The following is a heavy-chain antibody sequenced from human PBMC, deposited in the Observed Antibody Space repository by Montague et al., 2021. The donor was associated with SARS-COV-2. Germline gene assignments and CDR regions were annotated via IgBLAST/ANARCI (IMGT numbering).Heavy chain of an antibody. CDR3: AKALQYNWFDP. V-gene: IGHV4-59*01. Sequence: SETLSLTCTVSGGSIDSYYWSWLRQPPGKGLEWIGYIYYRGTTNYNPSLESRVTMSLDTSNNQFSLTLSSVTAADTAMYYCAKALQYNWFDPWGQGTLVTLSS. J-gene: IGHJ5*02. CDR1: GGSIDSYY. CDR2: IYYRGTT.